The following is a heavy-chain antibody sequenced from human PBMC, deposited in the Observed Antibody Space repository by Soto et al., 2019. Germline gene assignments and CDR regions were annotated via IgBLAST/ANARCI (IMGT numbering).Heavy chain of an antibody. CDR1: GYTFTSYD. CDR2: MNPNSGNT. CDR3: AIYCSGGSCYPVGVDY. Sequence: QVQLVQSGAEVKKPGASVKVSCKASGYTFTSYDLNWVRQATGQGLEWMGWMNPNSGNTGYAQKFQGRVTMTRNTSISTAYMELSSLRSEDTAVYYCAIYCSGGSCYPVGVDYWGQGTLVTVSS. J-gene: IGHJ4*02. V-gene: IGHV1-8*01. D-gene: IGHD2-15*01.